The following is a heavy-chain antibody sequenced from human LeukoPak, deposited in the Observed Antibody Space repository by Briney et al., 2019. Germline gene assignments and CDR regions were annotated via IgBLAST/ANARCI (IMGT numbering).Heavy chain of an antibody. CDR3: AKDGYNYPYYFDY. CDR1: GFTFSSYG. CDR2: IRYDGSNK. J-gene: IGHJ4*02. Sequence: GGSLRLSCEASGFTFSSYGMHWVRQAPGKGLEWVAFIRYDGSNKYYADSVKGRFTISRDNSKNTLYLQMNSLRAEDTAVYYCAKDGYNYPYYFDYWGQGTLVTVSS. D-gene: IGHD5-24*01. V-gene: IGHV3-30*02.